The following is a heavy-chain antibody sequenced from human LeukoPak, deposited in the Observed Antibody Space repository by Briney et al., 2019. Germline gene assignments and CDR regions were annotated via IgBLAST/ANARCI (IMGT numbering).Heavy chain of an antibody. D-gene: IGHD1-1*01. CDR3: VKAPPNWSDLDFDH. Sequence: GGSLRLSCAASGFTFSSHGMHWVRQAPGKGLEWVAFIGYDGSKKHYADSVKGRLTISRDNSKDTLYLQMNSLRGEDTAVYYCVKAPPNWSDLDFDHWGQGTLVTVSS. V-gene: IGHV3-30*02. CDR2: IGYDGSKK. J-gene: IGHJ4*02. CDR1: GFTFSSHG.